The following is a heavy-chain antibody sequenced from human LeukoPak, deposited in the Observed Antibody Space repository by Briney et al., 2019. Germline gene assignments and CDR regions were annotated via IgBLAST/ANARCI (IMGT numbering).Heavy chain of an antibody. CDR2: INHSGST. J-gene: IGHJ5*02. Sequence: PSETLSLTCAVYGGSFSGYYWSWIRQPPGKGLEWIGEINHSGSTNYNPSLKSRVTISVDTSKNQFSLKLSSVTAADTAVYYCARDFGVDYYDSSGYYAWFDPWGQGTLVTVSS. D-gene: IGHD3-22*01. CDR1: GGSFSGYY. CDR3: ARDFGVDYYDSSGYYAWFDP. V-gene: IGHV4-34*01.